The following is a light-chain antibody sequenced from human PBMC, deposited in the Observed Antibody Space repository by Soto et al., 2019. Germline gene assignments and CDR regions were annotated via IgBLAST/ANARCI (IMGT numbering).Light chain of an antibody. J-gene: IGKJ1*01. CDR2: GAS. V-gene: IGKV3-15*01. CDR1: QSISFN. CDR3: QQYDNGRT. Sequence: EIVMTQSPATLSVSPGERATLSCRASQSISFNLAWYQQRPGQAPRFLIYGASLWATGIPARFSGSGSGTEFTLTISSLQSEDFAVYYCQQYDNGRTFGQGTKVEVK.